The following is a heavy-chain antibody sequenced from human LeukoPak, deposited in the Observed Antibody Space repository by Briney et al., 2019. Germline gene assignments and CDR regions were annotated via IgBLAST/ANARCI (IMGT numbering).Heavy chain of an antibody. CDR3: ARHGYYDSSGYYYSVVDAFDI. CDR1: GGSISSGSYY. J-gene: IGHJ3*02. Sequence: SQTLSLTCTVSGGSISSGSYYWSWIRQPAGKGLEWIGRIYTSGSTNYNPSLKSRVTISVDTSKNQFSLKLSSVTAADTAVYYCARHGYYDSSGYYYSVVDAFDIWGQGTMVTVSS. V-gene: IGHV4-61*02. CDR2: IYTSGST. D-gene: IGHD3-22*01.